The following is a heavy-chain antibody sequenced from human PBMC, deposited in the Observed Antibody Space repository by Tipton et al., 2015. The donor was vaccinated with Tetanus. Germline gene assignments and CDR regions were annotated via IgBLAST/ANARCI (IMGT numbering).Heavy chain of an antibody. V-gene: IGHV3-33*01. CDR3: ARGGLTPYEKDY. J-gene: IGHJ4*02. D-gene: IGHD3-3*01. CDR2: IWYDGSNK. Sequence: SGFTFSSYGMYWVRQAPGKGLEWVAVIWYDGSNKYYGDSVKGRFTISRDNSKNTLYLQMNSLRAEDTAVYYCARGGLTPYEKDYWGQGTLVTVSS. CDR1: GFTFSSYG.